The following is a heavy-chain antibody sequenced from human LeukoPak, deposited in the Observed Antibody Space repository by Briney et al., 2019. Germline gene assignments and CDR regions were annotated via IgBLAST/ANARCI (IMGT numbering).Heavy chain of an antibody. Sequence: GASVKVSCKASGYTFTSYDINWVRQATGQGLEWMGWMNPNSSNTGYAQKFQGRVTITRNTSISTAYMELSSLRSEDTAVYYCARALSSGYYYDDAFDIWGQGTMVTVSS. D-gene: IGHD3-22*01. V-gene: IGHV1-8*03. CDR1: GYTFTSYD. CDR3: ARALSSGYYYDDAFDI. CDR2: MNPNSSNT. J-gene: IGHJ3*02.